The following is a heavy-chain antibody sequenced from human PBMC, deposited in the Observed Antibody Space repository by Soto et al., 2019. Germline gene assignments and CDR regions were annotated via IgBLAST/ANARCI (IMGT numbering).Heavy chain of an antibody. CDR1: GFTFSYYW. CDR3: ARGDRGAFDL. J-gene: IGHJ3*01. Sequence: EAQLVESGGGLVRPGGSLRLSCAASGFTFSYYWMHWVRQAPGKGLVWVSRIHSDGSSTTYADFVKGRFIISRDNARNTVDLQMNRVRVEDTAVYYCARGDRGAFDLWGQGTVVTVSS. V-gene: IGHV3-74*01. D-gene: IGHD1-26*01. CDR2: IHSDGSST.